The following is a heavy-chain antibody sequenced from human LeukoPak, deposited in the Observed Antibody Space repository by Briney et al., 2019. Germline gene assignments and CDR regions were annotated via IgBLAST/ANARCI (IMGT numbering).Heavy chain of an antibody. D-gene: IGHD6-13*01. J-gene: IGHJ6*02. Sequence: SETLSLTCTVSGGSISSGGYYWSWIRQHPGKGLEWIGYIYYSGSTYYNPSLKSRVTISVDTSKNQFSLELSSVTAADTAVYYCARAGYSSSWYIIDYYGMDVWGQGTTVTVSS. V-gene: IGHV4-31*03. CDR2: IYYSGST. CDR3: ARAGYSSSWYIIDYYGMDV. CDR1: GGSISSGGYY.